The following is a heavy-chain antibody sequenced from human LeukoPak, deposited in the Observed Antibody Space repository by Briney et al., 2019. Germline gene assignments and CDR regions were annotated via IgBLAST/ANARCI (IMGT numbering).Heavy chain of an antibody. CDR1: GFTFSSYG. Sequence: PGGSLRLSCAASGFTFSSYGMHWVRQAPGKGLEGVAVIRYDGSNKYYAHSVKGRFTSSRDNSKNTLYLQMNSLRAEDTAVYYCARAQSYDFWSGYYIAYWGQGTLVTVSS. J-gene: IGHJ4*02. V-gene: IGHV3-30*02. CDR3: ARAQSYDFWSGYYIAY. CDR2: IRYDGSNK. D-gene: IGHD3-3*01.